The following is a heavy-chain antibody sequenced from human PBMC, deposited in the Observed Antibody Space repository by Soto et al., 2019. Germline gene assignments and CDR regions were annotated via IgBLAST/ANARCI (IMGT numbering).Heavy chain of an antibody. Sequence: SETLSLTCTVSGGSIGSGDYYWSWIRQPPGKGLEWIGYIYYSGSTYYNPSLKSRVTISVDTSKNQFSLKLSSVTAADTAVYYCARERAEMATNLFDYWGPGTLVTVYS. V-gene: IGHV4-30-4*01. D-gene: IGHD5-12*01. J-gene: IGHJ4*02. CDR2: IYYSGST. CDR1: GGSIGSGDYY. CDR3: ARERAEMATNLFDY.